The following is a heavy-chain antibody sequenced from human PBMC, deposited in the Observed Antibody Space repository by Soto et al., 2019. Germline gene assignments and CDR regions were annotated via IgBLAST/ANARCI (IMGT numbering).Heavy chain of an antibody. CDR2: INAGNGNT. Sequence: QVPLVQSGAEVKKPGASVKVSCKASGYTFTSYAMHWVRQAPGQRLEWMGWINAGNGNTKYSQKFQGRVTITRDTSASTAYMELSSLRSEDTAVYYCARIGACSGGSCYSYFDYWGQGTLVTVSS. V-gene: IGHV1-3*01. CDR1: GYTFTSYA. CDR3: ARIGACSGGSCYSYFDY. D-gene: IGHD2-15*01. J-gene: IGHJ4*02.